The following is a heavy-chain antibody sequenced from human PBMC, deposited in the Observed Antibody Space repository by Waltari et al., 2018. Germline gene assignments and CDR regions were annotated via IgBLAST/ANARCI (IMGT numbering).Heavy chain of an antibody. Sequence: QVQLQESGPGLVKPSETLSLTCTVSGGSISSYYWSWIRQPPGKGLEWIGYIHYSGSPNYNPSLKSQVTISVDTSKNQFSLKLSSVTAADTAVYYCASSSYSSGWTFGKDWYFDLWGRGTLVTVSS. J-gene: IGHJ2*01. CDR1: GGSISSYY. D-gene: IGHD6-19*01. V-gene: IGHV4-59*01. CDR2: IHYSGSP. CDR3: ASSSYSSGWTFGKDWYFDL.